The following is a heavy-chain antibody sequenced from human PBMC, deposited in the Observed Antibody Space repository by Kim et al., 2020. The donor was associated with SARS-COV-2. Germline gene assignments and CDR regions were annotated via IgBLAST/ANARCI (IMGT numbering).Heavy chain of an antibody. Sequence: GGSLRLSCAASGFTFDDYAMSWVRQTPGKGLEWVAGISESGGSTGYVDSAKGRFTISRDNAKNSLYLQMNSLRADDTAVYHCVRGFYQGLFDFWGQGTLVTVSS. J-gene: IGHJ4*02. CDR3: VRGFYQGLFDF. CDR2: ISESGGST. D-gene: IGHD2-2*01. CDR1: GFTFDDYA. V-gene: IGHV3-20*01.